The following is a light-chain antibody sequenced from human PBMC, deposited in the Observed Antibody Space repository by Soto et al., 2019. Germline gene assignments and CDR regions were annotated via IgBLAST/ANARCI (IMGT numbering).Light chain of an antibody. CDR2: EVS. V-gene: IGLV2-14*01. Sequence: QSVLTQPASVSGSPGQSITISCTGTSSDVGGYNYVSWYQQHPGKAPKLMIYEVSNRPSGVSNRLSGSKSGNTASLIISGLQAEDEADYYCSSYTSTTTLDVFGTGTKVTVL. CDR1: SSDVGGYNY. J-gene: IGLJ1*01. CDR3: SSYTSTTTLDV.